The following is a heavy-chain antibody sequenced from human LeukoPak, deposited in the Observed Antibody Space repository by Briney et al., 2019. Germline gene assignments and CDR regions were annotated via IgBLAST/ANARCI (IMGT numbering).Heavy chain of an antibody. D-gene: IGHD1-26*01. CDR1: RFTFSSYA. Sequence: PGGSLRLSCAASRFTFSSYAMHWVRQAPGKGLEWVAVISYDGSNKYYADSVKGRFTISRDNSKNTLYLQMNSLRAEDTAVYYCARGGGATINWFDYWGQGTLVTVSS. J-gene: IGHJ4*02. CDR2: ISYDGSNK. V-gene: IGHV3-30-3*01. CDR3: ARGGGATINWFDY.